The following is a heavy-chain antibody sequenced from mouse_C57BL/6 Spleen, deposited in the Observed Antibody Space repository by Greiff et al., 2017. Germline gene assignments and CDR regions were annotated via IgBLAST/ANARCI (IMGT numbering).Heavy chain of an antibody. D-gene: IGHD3-1*01. CDR3: ARSSGDY. J-gene: IGHJ2*01. CDR2: IDPSYSYT. CDR1: GYTFTSSW. Sequence: QVQLQQSGAELVMPGASVKLSCKASGYTFTSSWMHWVKQRPGQGLEWIGEIDPSYSYTNANQQFKGKSTLNVDKSTSTAYMQLSSLTSEDSAVYYGARSSGDYWGQGTTLTVSS. V-gene: IGHV1-69*01.